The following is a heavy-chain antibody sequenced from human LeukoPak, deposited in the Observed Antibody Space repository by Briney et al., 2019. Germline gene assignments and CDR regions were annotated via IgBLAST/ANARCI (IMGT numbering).Heavy chain of an antibody. V-gene: IGHV3-23*01. CDR2: ISGSDGST. Sequence: GGSLRLSCAACGFTFSSYAMSWVRQAPGKGLEWVSAISGSDGSTYYADSVKGRFTISRDNSKDTLYLQINSLRAEDTAVYYCAKVSAVTRGRFDYWGWGKLVTVSS. CDR1: GFTFSSYA. J-gene: IGHJ4*02. CDR3: AKVSAVTRGRFDY. D-gene: IGHD3-10*01.